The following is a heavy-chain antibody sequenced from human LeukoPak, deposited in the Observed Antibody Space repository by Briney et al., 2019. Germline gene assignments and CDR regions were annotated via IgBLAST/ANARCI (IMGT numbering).Heavy chain of an antibody. D-gene: IGHD5-24*01. V-gene: IGHV3-21*04. CDR3: ARGDGSFDY. J-gene: IGHJ4*02. Sequence: GGSLRLSCAASGFTFSIYTMNWVRQAPGKGLEWVSSISSSSSNIYYADSVKGRFTISRDNSKNTLYLQMNSVRADDTAVYYCARGDGSFDYWGQGILVTVSS. CDR2: ISSSSSNI. CDR1: GFTFSIYT.